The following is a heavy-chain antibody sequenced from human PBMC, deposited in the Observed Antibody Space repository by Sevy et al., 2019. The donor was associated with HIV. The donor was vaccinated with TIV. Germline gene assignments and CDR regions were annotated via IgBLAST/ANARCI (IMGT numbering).Heavy chain of an antibody. CDR2: ISSSGSTI. Sequence: GGSLRLSCAASGFTFSDYYMSWIRQAPGKGLEWVSYISSSGSTIYYADSVKGRFTISRENAKNSLYLQMNSLRAEDTAVYYCARACIVVVQAAIGIWFDPWGQGTLVTVSS. D-gene: IGHD2-2*01. J-gene: IGHJ5*02. CDR1: GFTFSDYY. V-gene: IGHV3-11*01. CDR3: ARACIVVVQAAIGIWFDP.